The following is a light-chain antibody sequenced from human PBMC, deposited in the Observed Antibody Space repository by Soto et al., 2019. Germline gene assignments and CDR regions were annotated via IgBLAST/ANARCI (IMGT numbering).Light chain of an antibody. J-gene: IGKJ1*01. CDR3: QQYNSYSWT. V-gene: IGKV1-5*01. Sequence: DIQMTQSPSTLSASVGDRVTITCRASQSISSWLAWYQQKPGKAPNLLIYDASSLQSGVPSRFSGSGSGTEFTLTISILQPDDFATYYCQQYNSYSWTFGQGTKVDIK. CDR2: DAS. CDR1: QSISSW.